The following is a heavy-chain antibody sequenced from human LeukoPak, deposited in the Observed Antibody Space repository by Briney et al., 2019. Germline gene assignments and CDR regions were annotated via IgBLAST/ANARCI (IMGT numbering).Heavy chain of an antibody. CDR1: GFTFNNAW. D-gene: IGHD3-10*01. J-gene: IGHJ4*02. CDR3: ARERFHGSGAPRYDY. V-gene: IGHV3-15*01. Sequence: GGSLRLSCAASGFTFNNAWMNWVRQAPVKGLEWVGRIKRKTDGGTTDYAAPVKGRFTISRNDSENTLYLQMNSLRAEDTAVYYCARERFHGSGAPRYDYWGQGTLVTVSS. CDR2: IKRKTDGGTT.